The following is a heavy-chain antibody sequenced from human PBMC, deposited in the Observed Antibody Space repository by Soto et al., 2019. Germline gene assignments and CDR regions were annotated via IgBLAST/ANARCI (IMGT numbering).Heavy chain of an antibody. CDR3: AKDPGRVTIFGVVARMDV. CDR1: GFTFSSYG. CDR2: ISYDGSNK. D-gene: IGHD3-3*01. J-gene: IGHJ6*02. V-gene: IGHV3-30*18. Sequence: RRLSCAASGFTFSSYGMHWVRQAPGKGLEWVAVISYDGSNKYYADSVKGRFTISRDNSKNTLYLQMNSLRAEDTAVYYCAKDPGRVTIFGVVARMDVWGQGTTVTVSS.